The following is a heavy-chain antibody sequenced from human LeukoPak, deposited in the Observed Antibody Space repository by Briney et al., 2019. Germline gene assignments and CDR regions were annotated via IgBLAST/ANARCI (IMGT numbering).Heavy chain of an antibody. CDR3: ARLNHDYSTLGLAFDY. CDR2: INPNSGGT. CDR1: GYTFTSYY. V-gene: IGHV1-2*02. D-gene: IGHD4-11*01. Sequence: ASVKVSCKASGYTFTSYYMHWVRQAPGQGLEWMGWINPNSGGTNYAQKFQGRVTMTRDTSISTAYMELSRLRSDDTAVYYCARLNHDYSTLGLAFDYWGQGTLVTVSS. J-gene: IGHJ4*02.